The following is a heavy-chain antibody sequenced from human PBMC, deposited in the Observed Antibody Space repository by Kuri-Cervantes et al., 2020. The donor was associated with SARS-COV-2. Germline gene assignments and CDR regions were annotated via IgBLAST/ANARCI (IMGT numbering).Heavy chain of an antibody. V-gene: IGHV4-59*12. Sequence: SETLSLTCTVSGGSISSYYWSWIRQPPGKGLEWIGYIYYSGSTNYNPSLKSRVTISVDTSKNQFSLTLASVTAADTAVYYCARAPTSIYGVLIALFSSNAFDVWGQGTKVTVSS. CDR2: IYYSGST. D-gene: IGHD2-21*01. CDR3: ARAPTSIYGVLIALFSSNAFDV. J-gene: IGHJ3*01. CDR1: GGSISSYY.